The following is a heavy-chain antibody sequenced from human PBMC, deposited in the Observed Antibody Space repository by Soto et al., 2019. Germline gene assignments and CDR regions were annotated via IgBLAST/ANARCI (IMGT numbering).Heavy chain of an antibody. CDR3: ASGGYCSSTSCHEGNWFDP. J-gene: IGHJ5*02. Sequence: ASVKVSCKASGYTFTSYAMHWVRQAPGQRLEWMGWINAGNGNTKYSQKFQGRVTITRDTSASTAYMELSSLRSEDTAVYYCASGGYCSSTSCHEGNWFDPWSQGTLVTVSS. CDR2: INAGNGNT. CDR1: GYTFTSYA. D-gene: IGHD2-2*01. V-gene: IGHV1-3*01.